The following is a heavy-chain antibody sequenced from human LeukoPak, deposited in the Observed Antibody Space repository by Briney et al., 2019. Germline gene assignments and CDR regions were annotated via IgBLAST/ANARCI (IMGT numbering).Heavy chain of an antibody. CDR1: GGSISSSSYY. CDR3: ARDQPIAVAGNSHPFFDY. Sequence: PSETLSLTCTVSGGSISSSSYYWGWIRQPPGKGLEWIGSIYYSGSTYYNPSLKSRVTISVDTSKNQFSLKLSSVTAADTAVYYCARDQPIAVAGNSHPFFDYWGQGTLVTVSS. D-gene: IGHD6-19*01. J-gene: IGHJ4*02. CDR2: IYYSGST. V-gene: IGHV4-39*07.